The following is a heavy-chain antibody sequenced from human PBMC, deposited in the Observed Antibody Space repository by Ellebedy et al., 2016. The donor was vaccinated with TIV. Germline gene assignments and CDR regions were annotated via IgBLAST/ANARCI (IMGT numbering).Heavy chain of an antibody. CDR1: GFTFSSYA. J-gene: IGHJ4*02. V-gene: IGHV3-23*01. CDR2: ISGSGGST. CDR3: AKADIVVVVAATRFDY. Sequence: GESLKISCAASGFTFSSYAMSWVRQAPGKGLEWVSAISGSGGSTYYADSVKGRFTISRDNSKNTLYLQMNSLRAEDTAVYYCAKADIVVVVAATRFDYWGQGTLVTVSS. D-gene: IGHD2-15*01.